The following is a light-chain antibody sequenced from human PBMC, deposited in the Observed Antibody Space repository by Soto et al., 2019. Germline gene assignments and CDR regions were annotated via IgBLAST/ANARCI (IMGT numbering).Light chain of an antibody. CDR3: QQSYSTPPT. J-gene: IGKJ2*01. V-gene: IGKV1-39*01. Sequence: DIQMTQSPSSLSASVGDRVTITCRASQSISSYLNWYQQKPGKAPKLLIYAASSLQSGVPSRFSGSGSVTDFTFTISSLQPEDFATYYCQQSYSTPPTFGQGTKLEIK. CDR2: AAS. CDR1: QSISSY.